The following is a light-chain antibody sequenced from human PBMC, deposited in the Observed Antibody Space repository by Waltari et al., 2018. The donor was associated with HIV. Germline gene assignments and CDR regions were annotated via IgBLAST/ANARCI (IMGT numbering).Light chain of an antibody. J-gene: IGLJ3*02. Sequence: SYEVTQPPSVAVSPGQTATITCSGSELGDKYTCWYQQKPGQSPLRVISQDNKRPSGIPGRFSGSSSGHTATLTISGTLPMDEADYYCQAWGSTTSGVFGRGTRLTVL. CDR2: QDN. CDR3: QAWGSTTSGV. CDR1: ELGDKY. V-gene: IGLV3-1*01.